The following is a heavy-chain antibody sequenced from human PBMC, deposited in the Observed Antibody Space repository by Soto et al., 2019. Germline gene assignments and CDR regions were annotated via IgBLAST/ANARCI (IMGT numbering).Heavy chain of an antibody. CDR2: ISSSSSTI. CDR3: ARRMRGVITIFGVVESYYYYYMDV. Sequence: GGSLRLSCAASGFTFSSYSMNWVRQAPGKGLEWVSYISSSSSTIYYADSVKGRFTISRDNAKNSLYLQMNSLRAEDTAVYYCARRMRGVITIFGVVESYYYYYMDVWGKGTTVTVSS. J-gene: IGHJ6*03. V-gene: IGHV3-48*01. CDR1: GFTFSSYS. D-gene: IGHD3-3*01.